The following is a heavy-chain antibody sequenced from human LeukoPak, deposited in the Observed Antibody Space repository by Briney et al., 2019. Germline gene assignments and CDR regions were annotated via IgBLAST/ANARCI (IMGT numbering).Heavy chain of an antibody. CDR3: AKDLLGYCSGGSCYSLGY. V-gene: IGHV3-30*02. Sequence: GGSLRLSCAASGFTFSSYAMSWVRQAPGKGLEWVAFIRYDGSNKYYADSVKGRFTISRDNSKNTLYLQMNSLRAEDTAVYYCAKDLLGYCSGGSCYSLGYWGQGTLVTVSS. J-gene: IGHJ4*02. CDR2: IRYDGSNK. CDR1: GFTFSSYA. D-gene: IGHD2-15*01.